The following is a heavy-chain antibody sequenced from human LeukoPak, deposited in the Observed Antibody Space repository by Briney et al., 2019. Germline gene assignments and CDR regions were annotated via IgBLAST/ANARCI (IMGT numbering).Heavy chain of an antibody. Sequence: GGSLRLSCAGSRFTFSNAWMSWVRQAPGKGLEWVGRIKSKSEGETTDFAAPVKGRFGLSRDDSKKMVYLQMNSLQTDDTAVYYCTTGFRIHGYWGQGTLVTVSS. J-gene: IGHJ4*02. V-gene: IGHV3-15*01. CDR2: IKSKSEGETT. D-gene: IGHD2/OR15-2a*01. CDR3: TTGFRIHGY. CDR1: RFTFSNAW.